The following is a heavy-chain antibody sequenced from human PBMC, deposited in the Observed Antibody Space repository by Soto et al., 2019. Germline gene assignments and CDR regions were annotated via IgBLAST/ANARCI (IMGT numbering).Heavy chain of an antibody. Sequence: EVQLLESGGGWVQPGGSLRLSCAASGFTCSSYAMNWVRQAPGKGLEWVAVISGSGSSTYYADSVKGRFTISRDNSKNTLYLQMNSLRAEDTAVYYCASRSSGWYFDYWGQGTLVTVSS. D-gene: IGHD6-19*01. CDR3: ASRSSGWYFDY. CDR1: GFTCSSYA. J-gene: IGHJ4*02. CDR2: ISGSGSST. V-gene: IGHV3-23*01.